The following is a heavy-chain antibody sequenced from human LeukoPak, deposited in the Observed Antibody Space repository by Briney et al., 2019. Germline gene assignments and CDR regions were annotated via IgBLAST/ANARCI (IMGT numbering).Heavy chain of an antibody. D-gene: IGHD3-10*01. CDR3: ARDLYYYGSGGFDY. J-gene: IGHJ4*02. CDR1: GGSISSYY. V-gene: IGHV4-59*01. CDR2: IYYSGST. Sequence: SETLSLTCTVSGGSISSYYWSWIRQPPGKGLEWTGYIYYSGSTNYNPSLKSRVTISVDTSKNQFSLKLSSVTAADTAVYYCARDLYYYGSGGFDYWGQGTLVTVSS.